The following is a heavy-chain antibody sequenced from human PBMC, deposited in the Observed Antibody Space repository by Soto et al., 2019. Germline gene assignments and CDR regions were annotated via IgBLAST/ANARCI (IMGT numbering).Heavy chain of an antibody. V-gene: IGHV3-11*05. J-gene: IGHJ4*02. D-gene: IGHD1-26*01. CDR3: ARVGGRPDSEGGLLDY. Sequence: QVQLVESGGGLVKPGGSLRLSCAASGFTFSDYYMSWIRQAPGKGLEWVSYISSSSRYTNYADSVKGRFTISRDNAKNSLYLQMNSLRAEDTAVYYCARVGGRPDSEGGLLDYWGQGTLVTVSS. CDR1: GFTFSDYY. CDR2: ISSSSRYT.